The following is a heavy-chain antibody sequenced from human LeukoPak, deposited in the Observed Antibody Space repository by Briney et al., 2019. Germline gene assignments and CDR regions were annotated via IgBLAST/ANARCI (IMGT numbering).Heavy chain of an antibody. D-gene: IGHD1-1*01. V-gene: IGHV1-69*13. CDR1: GGTFSSYA. Sequence: SVKVSCKASGGTFSSYAISWVRQAPGQGLEWMGGIIPIFGTANYAQKFQGRVTITADESTSTAYMELRSLRSEDTAVYYCARGPVQLERLDYWGQGTLVTVSS. CDR3: ARGPVQLERLDY. J-gene: IGHJ4*02. CDR2: IIPIFGTA.